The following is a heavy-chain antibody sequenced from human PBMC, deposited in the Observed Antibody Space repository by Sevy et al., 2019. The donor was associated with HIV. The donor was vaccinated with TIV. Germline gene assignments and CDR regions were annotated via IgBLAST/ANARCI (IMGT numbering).Heavy chain of an antibody. V-gene: IGHV3-7*01. CDR1: GFTFSDYS. CDR2: IKRDGSGN. CDR3: GSDAGGGWRDVGAFDF. Sequence: GGSLRLSCAASGFTFSDYSMTWVRQAPGKGLEWVARIKRDGSGNDHVDSVKGRFTISRDNTKKSLFLEMHSLRIEDRAVYYCGSDAGGGWRDVGAFDFWGQGTMVTVSS. D-gene: IGHD6-19*01. J-gene: IGHJ3*01.